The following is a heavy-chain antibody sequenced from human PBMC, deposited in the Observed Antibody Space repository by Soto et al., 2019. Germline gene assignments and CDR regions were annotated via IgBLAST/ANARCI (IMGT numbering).Heavy chain of an antibody. D-gene: IGHD4-17*01. CDR3: ASRYGGNSSPFNDY. Sequence: GGSLRLSCAASGFTVSSNYMSWVRQAPGKGLEWVSVIYSGGSTYCADSVKGRFTISRDNSKNTLYLQMNSLRAEDTAVYYCASRYGGNSSPFNDYWGQGTLVTVSS. CDR2: IYSGGST. J-gene: IGHJ4*02. CDR1: GFTVSSNY. V-gene: IGHV3-53*01.